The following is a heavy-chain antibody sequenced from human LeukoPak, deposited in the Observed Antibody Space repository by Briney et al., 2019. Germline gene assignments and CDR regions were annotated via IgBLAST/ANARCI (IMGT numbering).Heavy chain of an antibody. J-gene: IGHJ4*02. CDR1: GGSISSGDYY. Sequence: PSKTLSLTCTVSGGSISSGDYYWSWIRQPPGKGLEWIGYIYYSGSTYYNPSLKSRVTISVDTSKNQFSLKLSSVTAADTAVYYCARSTVWFGEYSLLDYWGQGTLVTVSS. V-gene: IGHV4-30-4*01. CDR3: ARSTVWFGEYSLLDY. CDR2: IYYSGST. D-gene: IGHD3-10*01.